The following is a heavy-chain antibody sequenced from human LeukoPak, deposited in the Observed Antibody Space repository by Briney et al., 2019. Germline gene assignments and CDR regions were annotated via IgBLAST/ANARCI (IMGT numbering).Heavy chain of an antibody. CDR1: GGSIRSYY. J-gene: IGHJ5*02. V-gene: IGHV4-59*01. D-gene: IGHD6-19*01. CDR3: ASSKVAVAERKPALLFDP. Sequence: PSETLSLTCTVSGGSIRSYYWNWIRQPPGKGLEWIGYIYYSGSTNYNPSLKSRVTISVDTSKNQFPRKLSSVAAADKAGQCCASSKVAVAERKPALLFDPWGQGTLVTVSS. CDR2: IYYSGST.